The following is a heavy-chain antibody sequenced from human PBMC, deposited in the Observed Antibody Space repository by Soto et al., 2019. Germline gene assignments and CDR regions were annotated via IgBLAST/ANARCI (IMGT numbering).Heavy chain of an antibody. CDR2: IYNSGRT. Sequence: SQTQSLTCTVAGGSVRSGGYYWSWIRQHPGKGLQWIGYIYNSGRTYYNPSLKSRVTISVDTSKNHFSLNLNSVTGADTAVYYCARSPLGYAFDMWGQGTMVTVSS. J-gene: IGHJ3*02. CDR3: ARSPLGYAFDM. CDR1: GGSVRSGGYY. V-gene: IGHV4-31*03. D-gene: IGHD5-12*01.